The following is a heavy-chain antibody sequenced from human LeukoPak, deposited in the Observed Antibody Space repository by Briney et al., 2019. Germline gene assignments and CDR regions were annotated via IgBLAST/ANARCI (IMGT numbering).Heavy chain of an antibody. Sequence: SETLSLTCIVSGGSISSSSYYWGGIRQPPGKGLGWIGSIYYSGSTYYNPSLKSRVTISVDTSKNQFSLKLSSVTAADTAVYYCARQGYTYYYDSSGYYPFDYWGQGTLVTVSS. V-gene: IGHV4-39*01. D-gene: IGHD3-22*01. CDR3: ARQGYTYYYDSSGYYPFDY. CDR2: IYYSGST. CDR1: GGSISSSSYY. J-gene: IGHJ4*02.